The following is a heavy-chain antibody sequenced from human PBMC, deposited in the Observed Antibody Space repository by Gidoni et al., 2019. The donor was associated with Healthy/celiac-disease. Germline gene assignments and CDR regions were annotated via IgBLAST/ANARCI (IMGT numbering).Heavy chain of an antibody. CDR2: IKQDGSEK. D-gene: IGHD6-19*01. V-gene: IGHV3-7*01. CDR3: ARASYSSGWYEGGY. CDR1: GFTFSSYW. Sequence: EVQLVESGGGLVQPGGSLRLSCAASGFTFSSYWMSWVRQAPGKGLGWVANIKQDGSEKYYGDSVKGRFTISRDNAKNSLYLQMNSLRAEDTAVYYCARASYSSGWYEGGYWGQGTLVTVSS. J-gene: IGHJ4*02.